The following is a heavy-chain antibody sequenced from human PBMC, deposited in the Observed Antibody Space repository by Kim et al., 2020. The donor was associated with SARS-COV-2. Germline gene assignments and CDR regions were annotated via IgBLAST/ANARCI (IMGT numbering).Heavy chain of an antibody. CDR1: GFTFSNYA. V-gene: IGHV3-23*01. CDR3: EASDY. J-gene: IGHJ4*02. Sequence: GGSLRLSCAASGFTFSNYAMSWARQAPGKGLEWVSTISDSGVRTQYADSVKGRFIISRDNSKSTLFLQMNSLRAEDTAVYYCEASDYWGQGSLVTVSS. CDR2: ISDSGVRT.